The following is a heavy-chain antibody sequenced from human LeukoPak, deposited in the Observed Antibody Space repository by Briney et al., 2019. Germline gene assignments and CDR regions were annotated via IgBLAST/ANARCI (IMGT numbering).Heavy chain of an antibody. J-gene: IGHJ4*02. CDR2: ISWNSGSI. Sequence: PGRSLRLSCAASGFTFDDYAMHWVRQAPGKGLEWVSGISWNSGSIGYADSVKGRFTISRDNAKNSLYLQMNSLRAEDTALYYCARHIAVAGSFDYWGQGTLVTVSS. CDR3: ARHIAVAGSFDY. D-gene: IGHD6-19*01. V-gene: IGHV3-9*01. CDR1: GFTFDDYA.